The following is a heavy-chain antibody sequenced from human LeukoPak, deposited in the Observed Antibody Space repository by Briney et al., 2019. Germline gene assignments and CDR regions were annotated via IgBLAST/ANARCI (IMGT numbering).Heavy chain of an antibody. D-gene: IGHD3-22*01. Sequence: GGSLRLSCAASGSTFNSFGMDWVRQAPGKGLEWVAFIRSDGSTKYYADSVKGRFTISRDNSKNTLYLQMNSLRAEDTAVYYCASPVPTYYYDSSGYYFKDGGYFQHWGQGTLVTVSS. CDR1: GSTFNSFG. CDR2: IRSDGSTK. J-gene: IGHJ1*01. CDR3: ASPVPTYYYDSSGYYFKDGGYFQH. V-gene: IGHV3-30*02.